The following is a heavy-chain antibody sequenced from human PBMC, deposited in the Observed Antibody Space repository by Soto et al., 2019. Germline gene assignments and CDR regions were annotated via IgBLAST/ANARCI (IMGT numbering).Heavy chain of an antibody. J-gene: IGHJ1*01. V-gene: IGHV3-33*01. CDR2: IWYDGSNK. D-gene: IGHD3-22*01. Sequence: QVQLVESGGGVVQPGRSLRLSCAASGFTFSSYGMHWVRQAPGKGLEWVAVIWYDGSNKYYADSVKGRFTISRDNSKNTLYLQMNSLRAEDTAVYYCARDAQYYYDSPPVEYFQHWGQGTLVTVSS. CDR3: ARDAQYYYDSPPVEYFQH. CDR1: GFTFSSYG.